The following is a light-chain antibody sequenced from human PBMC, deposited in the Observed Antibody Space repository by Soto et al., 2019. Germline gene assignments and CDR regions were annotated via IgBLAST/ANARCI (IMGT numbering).Light chain of an antibody. CDR1: SSDIGGHHF. CDR2: EVT. Sequence: QSALTQPASVSGSPGQSITISCTGTSSDIGGHHFVSWYQQQSGKAPKLVIYEVTDRPSGVSDRFSGSKSGNTASLTISGLQPEDEADYYCSSHNSSSLYVFGTGTKVTVL. V-gene: IGLV2-14*01. J-gene: IGLJ1*01. CDR3: SSHNSSSLYV.